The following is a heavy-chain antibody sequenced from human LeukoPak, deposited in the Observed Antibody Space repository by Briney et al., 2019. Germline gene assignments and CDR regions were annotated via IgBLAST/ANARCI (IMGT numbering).Heavy chain of an antibody. D-gene: IGHD1-26*01. V-gene: IGHV1-69*04. J-gene: IGHJ6*02. CDR3: ATGEPIVGAKSGPNYYYYGMDV. Sequence: GSSVKVSCKASGDTFRNYAISWVRQAPGQGLEWMGRIIPMLGLTNYAQNFQGRGTISADKSTNTAYMELTGLRSEDTAVYYCATGEPIVGAKSGPNYYYYGMDVWGQGTTVTVSS. CDR1: GDTFRNYA. CDR2: IIPMLGLT.